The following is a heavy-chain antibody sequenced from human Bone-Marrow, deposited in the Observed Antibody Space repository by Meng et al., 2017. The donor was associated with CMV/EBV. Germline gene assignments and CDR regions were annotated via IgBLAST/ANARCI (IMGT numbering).Heavy chain of an antibody. J-gene: IGHJ3*02. V-gene: IGHV1-69*05. D-gene: IGHD6-13*01. Sequence: SVKVSCKASGYTFTSYGISWVRQAPGQGLEWMGGIIPIFGTANYAQKFQGRVTITTDESTSTAYMELSSLRSEDTAVYYCARSHRPLSSWGAFDIWGQGTMVTVSS. CDR3: ARSHRPLSSWGAFDI. CDR2: IIPIFGTA. CDR1: GYTFTSYG.